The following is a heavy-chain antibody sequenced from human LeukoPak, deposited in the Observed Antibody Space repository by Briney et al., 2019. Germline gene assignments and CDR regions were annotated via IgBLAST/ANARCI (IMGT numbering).Heavy chain of an antibody. CDR2: INPNSGGA. J-gene: IGHJ4*02. D-gene: IGHD4-17*01. V-gene: IGHV1-2*04. CDR1: GYTFTGYY. Sequence: ASVKVSCKASGYTFTGYYMHWVRQAPGQGLEWMGWINPNSGGANYAQKFQGWVTMTRDTSISTAYMELSRLRSDDTAVYYCARVGGSYGDFTFDYWGQGTLVTVSS. CDR3: ARVGGSYGDFTFDY.